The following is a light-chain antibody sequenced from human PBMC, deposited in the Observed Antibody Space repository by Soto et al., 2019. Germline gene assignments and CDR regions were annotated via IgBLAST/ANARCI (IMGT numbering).Light chain of an antibody. V-gene: IGLV2-23*03. CDR2: EGS. CDR3: FSYGGSGTFI. Sequence: QSALTQPTSVSGSPGQSITISCTGTSSDVGNYDLVSWYKQYPGKAPKLIIYEGSKRPSGVPARFSVSKSGNTASLTISGLQAGDEADYYCFSYGGSGTFIFGGGTKLTVL. CDR1: SSDVGNYDL. J-gene: IGLJ2*01.